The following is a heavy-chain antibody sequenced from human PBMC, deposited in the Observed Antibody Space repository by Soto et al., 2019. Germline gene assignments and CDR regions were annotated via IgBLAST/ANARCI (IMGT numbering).Heavy chain of an antibody. V-gene: IGHV3-73*01. Sequence: PGGSLRLSCAGSGFAFSGSTIHWVRQASGKGLEWVGRIRSKANSYATAYAAAGKGRFIISRDDSKTTAYLEMSSHKSEDTAVYYCFRENYFSYHANDVWGQGTTVTVSS. CDR3: FRENYFSYHANDV. CDR2: IRSKANSYAT. J-gene: IGHJ6*02. CDR1: GFAFSGST.